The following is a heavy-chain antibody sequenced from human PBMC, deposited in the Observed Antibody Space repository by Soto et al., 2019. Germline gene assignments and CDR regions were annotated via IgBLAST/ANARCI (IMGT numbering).Heavy chain of an antibody. CDR3: ARLGSKGYRYYYYGMDV. D-gene: IGHD3-16*02. J-gene: IGHJ6*02. Sequence: GESLKLSCTGSGYSFTSYWIGWVRQMQGKGLEWMGIIYPGDSDTRYSPSFQGQVTISADKSISTAYLQWSSLKASDAAMYYFARLGSKGYRYYYYGMDVWGQGTTVTVSS. CDR1: GYSFTSYW. CDR2: IYPGDSDT. V-gene: IGHV5-51*01.